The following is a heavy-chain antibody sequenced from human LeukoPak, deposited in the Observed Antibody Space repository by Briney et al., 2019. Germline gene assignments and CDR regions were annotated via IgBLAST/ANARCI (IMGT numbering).Heavy chain of an antibody. D-gene: IGHD3-22*01. V-gene: IGHV1-18*01. CDR1: GYTFTSYG. J-gene: IGHJ4*02. CDR2: ISAYNGNT. CDR3: ARDPAYYYDSSGYEFDY. Sequence: GASVKVSCKASGYTFTSYGISWVRQAPGQGLEWMGWISAYNGNTNYAQELQGRVTMTTDTSTSTAYMELRSLRSDDTAVYYCARDPAYYYDSSGYEFDYWGQGTLVTVSS.